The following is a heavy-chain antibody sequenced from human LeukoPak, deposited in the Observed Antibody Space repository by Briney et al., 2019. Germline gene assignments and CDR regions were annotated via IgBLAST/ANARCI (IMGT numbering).Heavy chain of an antibody. J-gene: IGHJ6*02. V-gene: IGHV3-53*01. D-gene: IGHD6-13*01. CDR2: IYSGGSA. CDR1: GFTVSNNY. Sequence: GGSLRLSCAASGFTVSNNYMSWVRQAPGKGLEWVSVIYSGGSAYYADSVKGRFTISRDNSKNTLYLQMDSLRAEDTAVYYCARGTSWDYYYYYFGMDVWGQGTTVTVSS. CDR3: ARGTSWDYYYYYFGMDV.